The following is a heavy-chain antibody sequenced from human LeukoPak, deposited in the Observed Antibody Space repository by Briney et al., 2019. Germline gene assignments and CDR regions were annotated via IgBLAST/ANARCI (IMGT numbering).Heavy chain of an antibody. CDR1: GFTFDDYA. V-gene: IGHV3-43D*03. CDR2: SSWDGGST. J-gene: IGHJ4*02. CDR3: AKDHGYDYYDSSGYSLSWYFDY. D-gene: IGHD3-22*01. Sequence: GGSLRLSXAASGFTFDDYAMHWVGQAPGKGLEWVSLSSWDGGSTYYADSVKGRFTISRDNSKNSLYLQMNSLRAEDTALYYCAKDHGYDYYDSSGYSLSWYFDYWGQGTLVTVSS.